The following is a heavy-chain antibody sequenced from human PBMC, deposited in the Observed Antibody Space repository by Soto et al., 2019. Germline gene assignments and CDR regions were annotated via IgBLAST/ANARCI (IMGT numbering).Heavy chain of an antibody. CDR1: GFTFSNAW. Sequence: EVQLVESGGGLVKPGGSLRLSCAASGFTFSNAWMSWVRQAPGKGLEWVGRIKSKTDGGTTDYAAPVKGRFTISRDDSRNTLYLQMSSLKTEDTAVYYCTTLRTPTQHAWFDPWGQGTLVTVSS. V-gene: IGHV3-15*01. J-gene: IGHJ5*02. D-gene: IGHD2-2*01. CDR3: TTLRTPTQHAWFDP. CDR2: IKSKTDGGTT.